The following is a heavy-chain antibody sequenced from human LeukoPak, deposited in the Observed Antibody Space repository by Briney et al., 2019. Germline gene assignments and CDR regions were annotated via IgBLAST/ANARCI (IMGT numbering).Heavy chain of an antibody. CDR3: AKSGIQLWYDAFDI. CDR2: IGGSGGST. CDR1: GFTFSSYA. J-gene: IGHJ3*02. Sequence: PGGSLRLSCAASGFTFSSYAMSWVRQAPGKGLEWVSAIGGSGGSTYYADSVKGRFTISKDNSKNTLYLEMNSLRAEDTAVYYCAKSGIQLWYDAFDIWGQGTMVTVSS. V-gene: IGHV3-23*01. D-gene: IGHD5-18*01.